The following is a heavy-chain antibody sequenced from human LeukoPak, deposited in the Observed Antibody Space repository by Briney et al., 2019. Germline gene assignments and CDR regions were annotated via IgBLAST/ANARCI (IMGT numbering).Heavy chain of an antibody. D-gene: IGHD4-17*01. CDR3: ARETGGYGDYLFDY. Sequence: PPQTLSLTCTVSGGSISSGDYYWSWIRQPPGKGLEWIGYIYYSGSTYYNPSLKSRVTISVDTSKNQFSLKLSSVTAADTAVYYCARETGGYGDYLFDYWGQGTLVTVSS. J-gene: IGHJ4*02. CDR2: IYYSGST. V-gene: IGHV4-30-4*08. CDR1: GGSISSGDYY.